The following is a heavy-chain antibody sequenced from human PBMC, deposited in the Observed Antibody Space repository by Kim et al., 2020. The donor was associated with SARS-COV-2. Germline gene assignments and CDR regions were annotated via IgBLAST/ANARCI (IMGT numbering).Heavy chain of an antibody. CDR1: GFTFSSYW. Sequence: GGSLRLSCAASGFTFSSYWMSWVRQAPGKGLEWVANIKQDGSEKYYVDSVKGRFTISRDNAKNSLYLQMNSLRAEDTAVYYCARDQWDEQQLAEYFQHWGQGTLVTVSS. J-gene: IGHJ1*01. V-gene: IGHV3-7*01. D-gene: IGHD6-13*01. CDR3: ARDQWDEQQLAEYFQH. CDR2: IKQDGSEK.